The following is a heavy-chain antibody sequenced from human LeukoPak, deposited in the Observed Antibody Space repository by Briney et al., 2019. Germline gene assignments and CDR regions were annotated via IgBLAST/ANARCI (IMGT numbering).Heavy chain of an antibody. CDR3: ATYSNSTLQYYYGLDV. J-gene: IGHJ6*02. V-gene: IGHV1-2*02. CDR1: GYTFTGYY. D-gene: IGHD6-6*01. CDR2: IRPNSGGT. Sequence: ASVKVSCKTSGYTFTGYYIHWVRLAPGQGLEWMGWIRPNSGGTKNAQKFQGRVTMTRDTSISTAYMELNRLTSDDTAVYYCATYSNSTLQYYYGLDVWGQGTTVTVSS.